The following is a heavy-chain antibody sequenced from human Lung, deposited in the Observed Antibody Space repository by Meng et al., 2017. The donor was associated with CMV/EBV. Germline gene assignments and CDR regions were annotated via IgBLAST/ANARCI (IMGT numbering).Heavy chain of an antibody. CDR2: LSGSGAST. CDR3: VKGRDHNNYGGSGTVDF. Sequence: GGSXRLXCAVSGFTFSSYAMNWVRQAQGKGLEGVSGLSGSGASTHYADFVKGRFTISRDNPKNTLYLQMKSLRAEDTAVYYCVKGRDHNNYGGSGTVDFWGQGXLVTVSS. D-gene: IGHD4-11*01. V-gene: IGHV3-23*01. CDR1: GFTFSSYA. J-gene: IGHJ4*02.